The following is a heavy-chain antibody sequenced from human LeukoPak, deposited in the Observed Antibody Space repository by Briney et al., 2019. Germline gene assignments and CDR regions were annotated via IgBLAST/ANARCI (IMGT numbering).Heavy chain of an antibody. CDR2: ISYDGSNK. V-gene: IGHV3-30*04. Sequence: GGSLRLSCAASGFTFSSYAMHWVRQAPGKGLEWVAVISYDGSNKYYADSVKGRFTISRDNSKNTLYLQMNSLRAEDTAVYYCARIPAASTYYCGMDVWGQGTTVTVSS. CDR1: GFTFSSYA. J-gene: IGHJ6*02. CDR3: ARIPAASTYYCGMDV. D-gene: IGHD2-2*01.